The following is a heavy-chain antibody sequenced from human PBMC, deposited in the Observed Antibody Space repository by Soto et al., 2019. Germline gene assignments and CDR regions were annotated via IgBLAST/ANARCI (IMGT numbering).Heavy chain of an antibody. Sequence: QVQLVESGGGLVRPGGSLRLSCAASGFTFSDYYMSWIRQAPGKGLEWVSSIFSSSTYRNYADSVKGRFSISRDNAKNSLYLHMDSLRVEDTAVYYCATGGQSSGWYFDSWGQGTLVTVSS. D-gene: IGHD6-19*01. J-gene: IGHJ4*02. CDR1: GFTFSDYY. CDR3: ATGGQSSGWYFDS. CDR2: IFSSSTYR. V-gene: IGHV3-11*06.